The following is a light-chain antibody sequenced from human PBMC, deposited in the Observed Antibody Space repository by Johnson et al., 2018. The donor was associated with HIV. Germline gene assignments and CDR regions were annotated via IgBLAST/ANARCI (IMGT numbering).Light chain of an antibody. J-gene: IGLJ1*01. Sequence: QSVLTQPPSVSAAPGQKVTISCSGSSSNIGNNYVSWYQQLPGTAPKLLIYDNYKRPSGIPDRFSGSKSATSATLGITGLQTGDEADYYCGTWDSSLRENVFGTGTKVTVL. CDR2: DNY. V-gene: IGLV1-51*01. CDR3: GTWDSSLRENV. CDR1: SSNIGNNY.